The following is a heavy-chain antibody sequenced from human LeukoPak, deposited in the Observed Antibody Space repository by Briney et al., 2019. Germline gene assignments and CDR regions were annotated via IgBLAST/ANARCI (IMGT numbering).Heavy chain of an antibody. Sequence: GGSLRLSCAASGFTFSSYSMNWVRQAPGKGLEWVSYISSSSSTIYYADSVKGRFTISRDNAKNSLYLQMSSLRDEVTAVYYCARDTYYDFWSGGNNWFDPWGQGTLVTVSS. CDR1: GFTFSSYS. J-gene: IGHJ5*02. CDR3: ARDTYYDFWSGGNNWFDP. CDR2: ISSSSSTI. D-gene: IGHD3-3*01. V-gene: IGHV3-48*02.